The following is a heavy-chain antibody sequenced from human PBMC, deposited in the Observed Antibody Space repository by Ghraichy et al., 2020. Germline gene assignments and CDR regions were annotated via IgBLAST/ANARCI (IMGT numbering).Heavy chain of an antibody. CDR1: GGSISRSSYY. Sequence: SQTLSLTCTVSGGSISRSSYYWGWIRQPPGKGLEWIGSIYYSGSTFRNPSLKSRVTISVDTSKNQFSLRLTPVTAADTAVYYCARHVADSSWYSYYFDYWGQGTLVTVSS. CDR3: ARHVADSSWYSYYFDY. CDR2: IYYSGST. D-gene: IGHD3-22*01. V-gene: IGHV4-39*01. J-gene: IGHJ4*02.